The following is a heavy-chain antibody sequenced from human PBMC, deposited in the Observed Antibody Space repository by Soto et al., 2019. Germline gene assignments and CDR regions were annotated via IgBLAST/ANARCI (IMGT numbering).Heavy chain of an antibody. V-gene: IGHV3-30*18. J-gene: IGHJ6*02. CDR2: ISYDGSNK. CDR3: AKGDCSSTSCYGDYYYGMDV. Sequence: GGSLRLSCAASGFTFSSYGMHWVRQAPGKGLEWVAVISYDGSNKYYADSVKGRFTISRDNSKNTLYLQMNSLRAEDTAVYYCAKGDCSSTSCYGDYYYGMDVWGQGTTVTVSS. CDR1: GFTFSSYG. D-gene: IGHD2-2*01.